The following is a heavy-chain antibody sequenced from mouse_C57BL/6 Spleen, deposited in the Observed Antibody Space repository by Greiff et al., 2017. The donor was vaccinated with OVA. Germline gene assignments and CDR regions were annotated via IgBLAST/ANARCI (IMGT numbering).Heavy chain of an antibody. CDR3: ARIAEHYGSSYEYFDV. Sequence: QVTLKESGPGILQPSQTLSLTCSFSGFSLSTFGMGVGWIRQPSGKGLEWLAHIWWDDDKYYNPALKSRLTISKDTSKNQVFLKIAKVDTADTATYYCARIAEHYGSSYEYFDVWGTGTTVTVSS. J-gene: IGHJ1*03. CDR2: IWWDDDK. V-gene: IGHV8-8*01. D-gene: IGHD1-1*01. CDR1: GFSLSTFGMG.